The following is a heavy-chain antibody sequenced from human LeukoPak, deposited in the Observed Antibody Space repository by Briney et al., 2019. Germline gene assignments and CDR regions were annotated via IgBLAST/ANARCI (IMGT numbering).Heavy chain of an antibody. J-gene: IGHJ3*02. CDR1: GITLSTYW. D-gene: IGHD2-15*01. Sequence: GGSLRLSCAASGITLSTYWMSWVRQAPGKGLEWVANIKQDGSEKNYVDSVKGRFTISRDNARNSPYLQMDSLRAEDTALYYCARGGLYWHIWGQGTMVTVSS. V-gene: IGHV3-7*04. CDR3: ARGGLYWHI. CDR2: IKQDGSEK.